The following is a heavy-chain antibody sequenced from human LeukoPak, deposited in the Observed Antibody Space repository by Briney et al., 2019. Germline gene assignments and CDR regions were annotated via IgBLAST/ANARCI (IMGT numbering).Heavy chain of an antibody. Sequence: GASVKVSCKASDYTFTNYGLSWVRQAPGQGLEWMGWISTYNGNTNYAQKVQGRVTMTTDTSTNTVYMDLRSLRSDDTAVYYCARDIGYCSGGTCPYWFDPWGQGTLVTVSS. V-gene: IGHV1-18*01. CDR2: ISTYNGNT. CDR1: DYTFTNYG. J-gene: IGHJ5*02. CDR3: ARDIGYCSGGTCPYWFDP. D-gene: IGHD2-15*01.